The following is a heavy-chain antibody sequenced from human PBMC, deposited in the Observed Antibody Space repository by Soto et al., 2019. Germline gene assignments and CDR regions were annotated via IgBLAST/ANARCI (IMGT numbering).Heavy chain of an antibody. J-gene: IGHJ3*02. V-gene: IGHV4-30-4*01. Sequence: QVQLQESGPGLVKPSQTLSLICTVSGDSISSENYFWSWIRQPPGQGLEWVGSISNRGTPYYNPSLKIRVTISLDTSKNRFALDMYSVTAADTAVYYCAREVNVVALSDAFDIWGQGTMVTVSS. D-gene: IGHD2-8*01. CDR2: ISNRGTP. CDR3: AREVNVVALSDAFDI. CDR1: GDSISSENYF.